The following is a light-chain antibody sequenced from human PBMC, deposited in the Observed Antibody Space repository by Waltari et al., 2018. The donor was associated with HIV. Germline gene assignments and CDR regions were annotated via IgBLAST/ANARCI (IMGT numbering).Light chain of an antibody. J-gene: IGLJ2*01. CDR2: HVT. V-gene: IGLV2-11*01. CDR3: ASLAGSHALEA. CDR1: SSDITNYNY. Sequence: QSALTQPRSVSGSPGQSVTISCSGASSDITNYNYVSWFQQHPGQAPKLVTYHVTTRPAGGRDRLTGSKAGNAASLPSSVHQPRDEADYYCASLAGSHALEAFGGGTKLTVL.